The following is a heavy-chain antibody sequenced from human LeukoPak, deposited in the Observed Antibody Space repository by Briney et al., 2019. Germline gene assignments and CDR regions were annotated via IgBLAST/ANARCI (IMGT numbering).Heavy chain of an antibody. CDR3: ARGLGKQQLTLDY. Sequence: GASVKVSCKASGYTFSIYGVTWVRQAPGQGLEWMGWISAYNGNTNSAQKLQGRVTMTTDTSTSTAYMELRSLRSDDTAVYYCARGLGKQQLTLDYWGQGTLVTVSS. V-gene: IGHV1-18*01. CDR2: ISAYNGNT. CDR1: GYTFSIYG. D-gene: IGHD6-13*01. J-gene: IGHJ4*02.